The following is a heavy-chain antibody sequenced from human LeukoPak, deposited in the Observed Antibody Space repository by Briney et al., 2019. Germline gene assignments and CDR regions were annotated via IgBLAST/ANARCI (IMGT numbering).Heavy chain of an antibody. CDR3: ARVLARLRFLEWLPDY. D-gene: IGHD3-3*01. Sequence: GGSLRLSRAASGFTFSSYSMNWVRQAPGKGLEWVSSISSSSSYIYYADSVKGRFTISRDNAKNSLYLQMNSLRAEDTAVYYCARVLARLRFLEWLPDYWGQGTLVTVSS. V-gene: IGHV3-21*01. J-gene: IGHJ4*02. CDR2: ISSSSSYI. CDR1: GFTFSSYS.